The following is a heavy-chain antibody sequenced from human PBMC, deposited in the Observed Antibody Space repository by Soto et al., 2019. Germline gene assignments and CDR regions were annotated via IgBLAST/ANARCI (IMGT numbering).Heavy chain of an antibody. CDR3: ARAGAVTDTAWFDS. CDR1: GFTFSNYA. CDR2: ISDSGGIT. Sequence: EVQLLESGGGLVQPGGSLRLTCAASGFTFSNYAMTWVRQAPGKGLEWVSIISDSGGITYYADSVKGRFTISRDNSKHTLYLQMNSLGVEEMAVYYCARAGAVTDTAWFDSWGQGTLVTVSS. D-gene: IGHD6-19*01. J-gene: IGHJ5*01. V-gene: IGHV3-23*01.